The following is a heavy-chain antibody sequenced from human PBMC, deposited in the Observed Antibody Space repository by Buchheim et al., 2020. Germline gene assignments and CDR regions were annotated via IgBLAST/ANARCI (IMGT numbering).Heavy chain of an antibody. J-gene: IGHJ4*02. V-gene: IGHV1-46*01. D-gene: IGHD3-16*02. Sequence: QVQLVPSGAEVKKPGASVKVSCKASGYTFTSYYMHWVRQAPGQGLEWMGIINPSGGSTSYAQTLQGRVTMTRDTSTSTVYMELSSLRSEDTAVYYCARAEYDYVWGSYQSPYFDYWGQGTL. CDR3: ARAEYDYVWGSYQSPYFDY. CDR2: INPSGGST. CDR1: GYTFTSYY.